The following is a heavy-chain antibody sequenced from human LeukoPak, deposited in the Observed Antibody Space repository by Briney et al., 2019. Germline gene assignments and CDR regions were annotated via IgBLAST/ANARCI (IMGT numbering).Heavy chain of an antibody. CDR2: IYYSGST. J-gene: IGHJ3*02. CDR3: ARPFRRDLPGIGAFDI. V-gene: IGHV4-39*01. CDR1: GGSISSSSYY. D-gene: IGHD1-14*01. Sequence: PSETLSLTCTVSGGSISSSSYYWGWIRQPPGKGLEWIGSIYYSGSTYYNPSLKSRVTISVDTSKNQFSLKLSSVTAADTAVYYCARPFRRDLPGIGAFDIWGQGTMVTVSS.